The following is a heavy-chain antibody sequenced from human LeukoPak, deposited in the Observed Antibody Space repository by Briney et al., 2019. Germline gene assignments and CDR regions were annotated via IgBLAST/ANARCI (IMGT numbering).Heavy chain of an antibody. CDR1: GGSISSYN. CDR3: ARVLGTDSRYFDY. J-gene: IGHJ4*02. D-gene: IGHD3-22*01. Sequence: PSETLSLTCTVSGGSISSYNWSWIRQPPGKGLEWIGYIYYSGSTNYNPSLKSRVTISVDTSKNQFSLKLSSVTAADTAVYYCARVLGTDSRYFDYWGQGTLVTVSS. V-gene: IGHV4-59*08. CDR2: IYYSGST.